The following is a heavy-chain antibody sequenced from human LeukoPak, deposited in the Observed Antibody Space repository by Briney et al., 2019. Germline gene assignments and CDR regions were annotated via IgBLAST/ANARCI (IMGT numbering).Heavy chain of an antibody. Sequence: GGSLRLSCAASGFTFSSYSMNWVRQAPGKGLEWVSYISRSSSTIYYADSVKGRFTISRDNSKNTLYLQMNSLRAEDTAVYYCAKDFSRTDYGDYSAFDIWGQGTMVTVSS. V-gene: IGHV3-48*01. CDR1: GFTFSSYS. D-gene: IGHD4-17*01. CDR2: ISRSSSTI. CDR3: AKDFSRTDYGDYSAFDI. J-gene: IGHJ3*02.